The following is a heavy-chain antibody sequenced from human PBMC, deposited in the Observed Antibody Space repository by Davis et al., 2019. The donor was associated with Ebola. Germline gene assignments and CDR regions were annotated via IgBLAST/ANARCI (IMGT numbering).Heavy chain of an antibody. CDR3: AREGYDSSGYSCAFDI. V-gene: IGHV1-2*02. J-gene: IGHJ3*02. Sequence: ASVKVSCKASGYTFTGYYMHWVRQAPGQGLEWMGWINPNSGGTNYAQKLQGRVTMTTDTSTSTAYMELRSLRSDDTAVYYCAREGYDSSGYSCAFDIWGQGTMVTVSS. CDR1: GYTFTGYY. CDR2: INPNSGGT. D-gene: IGHD3-22*01.